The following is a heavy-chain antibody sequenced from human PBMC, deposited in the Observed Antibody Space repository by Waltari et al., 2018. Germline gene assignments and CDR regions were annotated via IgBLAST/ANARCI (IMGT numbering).Heavy chain of an antibody. CDR1: GGSISSYY. Sequence: TCTVSGGSISSYYWSWIRQPAGKGLEWIGRIYTSGSTNYNPSLKSRVTMSVDTSKNQFSLKLSSVTAADTAVYYCAREAQPAAMFLVTGFDYWGQGTLVTVSS. V-gene: IGHV4-4*07. CDR3: AREAQPAAMFLVTGFDY. CDR2: IYTSGST. D-gene: IGHD2-2*01. J-gene: IGHJ4*02.